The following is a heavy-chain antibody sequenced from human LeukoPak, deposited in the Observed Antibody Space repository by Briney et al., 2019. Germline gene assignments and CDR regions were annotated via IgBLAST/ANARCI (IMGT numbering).Heavy chain of an antibody. CDR1: GFTVSSNY. Sequence: PVGSLRLSCAVSGFTVSSNYMTWVRQAPGKGLEWVSYISGASSSIYYADSVRGRFTISRDNAKNSLYLQMNSLRDDDTAVYYCARGLSTCDYWGQGTLVTVSS. CDR2: ISGASSSI. J-gene: IGHJ4*02. CDR3: ARGLSTCDY. D-gene: IGHD3-10*01. V-gene: IGHV3-48*02.